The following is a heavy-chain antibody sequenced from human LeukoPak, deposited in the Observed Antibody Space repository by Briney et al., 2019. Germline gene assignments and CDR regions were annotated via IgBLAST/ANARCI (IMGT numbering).Heavy chain of an antibody. Sequence: SETLSLTCTVSGGSISSYYWSWIRQPAGKGLEWIGRIYTSGSTNYNPSLKSRVTMSVDTSKNQFSLKLSSVTAADTAVYYCARDYAWSGYDTLDYWGQGTLVTVSP. D-gene: IGHD5-12*01. CDR2: IYTSGST. CDR1: GGSISSYY. CDR3: ARDYAWSGYDTLDY. V-gene: IGHV4-4*07. J-gene: IGHJ4*02.